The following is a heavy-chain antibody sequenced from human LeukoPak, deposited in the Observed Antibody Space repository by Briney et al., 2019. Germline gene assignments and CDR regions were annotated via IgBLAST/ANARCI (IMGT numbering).Heavy chain of an antibody. CDR1: GFTVSSYY. CDR2: LYTGGST. Sequence: PGGSLRLSCAASGFTVSSYYMSWVRQAPGKGLEWVSVLYTGGSTYYADSVKDRFTIPRDNSKNTLYLQMNSLRAEDTAVYYCARGGGGSGSYSSFDYWGQGTLVTVSS. V-gene: IGHV3-66*01. J-gene: IGHJ4*02. CDR3: ARGGGGSGSYSSFDY. D-gene: IGHD3-10*01.